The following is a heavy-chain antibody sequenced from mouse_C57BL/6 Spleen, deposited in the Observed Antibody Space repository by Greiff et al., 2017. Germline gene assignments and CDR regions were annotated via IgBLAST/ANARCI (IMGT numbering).Heavy chain of an antibody. CDR3: ARDVWYFDV. Sequence: VKLQQSGAELVRPGASVKLSCKASGYTFTDYYINWVKQRPGQGLEWIARIYPGSGNTYYNEKFKGKATLTAEKSSSTAYMQLSSLTSEDSAVYFCARDVWYFDVWGTGTTVTVSS. V-gene: IGHV1-76*01. CDR2: IYPGSGNT. D-gene: IGHD3-3*01. CDR1: GYTFTDYY. J-gene: IGHJ1*03.